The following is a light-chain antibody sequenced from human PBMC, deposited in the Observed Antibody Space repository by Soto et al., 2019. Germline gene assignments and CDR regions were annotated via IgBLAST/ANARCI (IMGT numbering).Light chain of an antibody. CDR1: NIGSKS. V-gene: IGLV3-21*04. Sequence: SYELTQPPSVSVAPGKTARITCGGNNIGSKSVHWYQQKPGQAPVLVIYYDSDRPSGIPERFSGSNSGNTATLTISRVEAGDEADYYCQVWDSSSDPRGVFGTGTKDNVL. CDR3: QVWDSSSDPRGV. J-gene: IGLJ1*01. CDR2: YDS.